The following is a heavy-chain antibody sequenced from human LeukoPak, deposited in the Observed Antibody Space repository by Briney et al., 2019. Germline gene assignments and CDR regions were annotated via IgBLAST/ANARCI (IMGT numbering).Heavy chain of an antibody. D-gene: IGHD2/OR15-2a*01. Sequence: PGGSLRLSCLGSGFNFNIYEMHWVRQAPGKGLEWISYISRSSTTIYYAKSVEGRFTVSRDNARNSLYLQMDSLRAEDTAVYYCARVGSLSGVDYYMDVRGKGTTVTVSS. J-gene: IGHJ6*03. CDR2: ISRSSTTI. CDR3: ARVGSLSGVDYYMDV. V-gene: IGHV3-48*03. CDR1: GFNFNIYE.